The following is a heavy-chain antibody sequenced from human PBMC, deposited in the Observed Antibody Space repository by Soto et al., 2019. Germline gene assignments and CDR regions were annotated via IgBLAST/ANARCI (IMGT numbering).Heavy chain of an antibody. Sequence: PSETLSLTCTVSGGSISSYYWSWIRQPPGKGLEWIGFIYYSGSTNYNPAPKSRVTISVDTSKNQFSLKLSSVTAADTAVYYCARGSLLRFSEWLPIDGVNMFDPWGQGTLVTVSS. CDR3: ARGSLLRFSEWLPIDGVNMFDP. CDR2: IYYSGST. CDR1: GGSISSYY. J-gene: IGHJ5*02. V-gene: IGHV4-59*01. D-gene: IGHD3-3*01.